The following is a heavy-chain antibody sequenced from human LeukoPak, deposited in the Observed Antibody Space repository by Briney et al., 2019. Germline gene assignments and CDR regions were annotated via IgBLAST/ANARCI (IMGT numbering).Heavy chain of an antibody. CDR2: SNRRGSTT. CDR1: GFSFSSYE. D-gene: IGHD2-8*02. CDR3: AREGHPTGRPPFEF. J-gene: IGHJ4*02. Sequence: GGSQSLSCAASGFSFSSYEMNWVRQAPGKGLEWVSHSNRRGSTTYYADSVRGRFTISRDNAKNSLYLQMNSLRAEDTAVYYCAREGHPTGRPPFEFWRRGTLVTVSS. V-gene: IGHV3-48*03.